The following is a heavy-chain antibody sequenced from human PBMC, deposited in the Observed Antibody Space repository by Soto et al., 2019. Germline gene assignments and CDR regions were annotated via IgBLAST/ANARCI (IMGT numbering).Heavy chain of an antibody. Sequence: QVQLVQSGAEVKKPGASVKVSCKASGYTFTSYDINWVRQATGQGLEWMGWMNPNSGNTGYAQKFQGRVTMTSNTSISTAYMELSSLRSEDTAVYYCAREAGSLWGDYVWSVDYYFDYWGQGTLVTVSS. CDR1: GYTFTSYD. V-gene: IGHV1-8*01. D-gene: IGHD3-16*01. J-gene: IGHJ4*02. CDR2: MNPNSGNT. CDR3: AREAGSLWGDYVWSVDYYFDY.